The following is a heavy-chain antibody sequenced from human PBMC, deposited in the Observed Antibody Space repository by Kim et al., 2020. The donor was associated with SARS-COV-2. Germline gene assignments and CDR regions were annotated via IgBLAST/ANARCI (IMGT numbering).Heavy chain of an antibody. Sequence: SGSTYYNPSLTSRVTISVDTSKNQFSLKLSSVTAADTAVYYCARGGVKVYWGQGTLVTVSS. V-gene: IGHV4-31*02. J-gene: IGHJ4*02. CDR3: ARGGVKVY. CDR2: SGST. D-gene: IGHD2-21*01.